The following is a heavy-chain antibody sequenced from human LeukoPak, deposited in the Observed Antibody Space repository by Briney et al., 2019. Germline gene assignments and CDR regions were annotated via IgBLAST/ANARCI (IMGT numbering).Heavy chain of an antibody. Sequence: GGSLRLSCAASGFTFTNYAMSWVRQAPGKGLEWVAAIRISGGSTYYAGSVKGRFTISRDNSKNSLYLHMNSLRVEDTALYFCAKDRYSSSWYTIDYWGQGTLVTVSS. D-gene: IGHD6-13*01. J-gene: IGHJ4*02. CDR3: AKDRYSSSWYTIDY. V-gene: IGHV3-23*01. CDR1: GFTFTNYA. CDR2: IRISGGST.